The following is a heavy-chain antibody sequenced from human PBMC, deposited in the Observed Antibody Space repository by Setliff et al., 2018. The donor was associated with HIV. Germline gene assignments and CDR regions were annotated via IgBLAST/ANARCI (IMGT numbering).Heavy chain of an antibody. CDR1: GFTFSSYS. D-gene: IGHD5-12*01. CDR3: AKDYFSGYDFRYFFDY. V-gene: IGHV3-30*02. Sequence: PGGSLRLSCAASGFTFSSYSMHWVRQAPGKGLEWVAFIRYDGSNEHYADSVKGRFTISRDNSKNTLALQMTSLRVEDTAAYYCAKDYFSGYDFRYFFDYWGQGALVTVSS. CDR2: IRYDGSNE. J-gene: IGHJ4*02.